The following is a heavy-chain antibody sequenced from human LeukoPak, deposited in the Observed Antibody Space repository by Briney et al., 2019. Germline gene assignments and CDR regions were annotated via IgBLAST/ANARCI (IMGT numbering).Heavy chain of an antibody. CDR3: AKDGTDDIVVVVAGTPHFDY. J-gene: IGHJ4*02. V-gene: IGHV3-72*01. CDR1: GFTFSDLH. D-gene: IGHD2-15*01. Sequence: GGSLRLSCAASGFTFSDLHIDWVRQAPGKGLEWVGRIRNKATSYTTEYAASVKGRFTISRDDSKNSVYLQMNSLRAEDTAVYYCAKDGTDDIVVVVAGTPHFDYWGQGTLVTVSS. CDR2: IRNKATSYTT.